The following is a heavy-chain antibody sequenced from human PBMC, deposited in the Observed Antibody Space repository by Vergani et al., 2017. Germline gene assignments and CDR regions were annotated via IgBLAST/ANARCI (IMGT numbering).Heavy chain of an antibody. D-gene: IGHD3-10*01. J-gene: IGHJ6*02. CDR1: GFTFDDYA. CDR2: ISGAGGST. CDR3: AKVLVRGVISSYYYYGMDV. V-gene: IGHV3-43*02. Sequence: EVQLVESGGGVVQPGGSLRLSCAASGFTFDDYAMHWVRQAPGKGLELVSLISGAGGSTYYADSVKGRFTISRDNSKNSLYLQMNSLRTEDTALYYCAKVLVRGVISSYYYYGMDVWGQGTTVTVSS.